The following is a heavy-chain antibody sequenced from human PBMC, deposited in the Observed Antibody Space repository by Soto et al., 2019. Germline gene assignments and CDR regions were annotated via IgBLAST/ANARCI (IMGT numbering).Heavy chain of an antibody. Sequence: SETLSLTCTVSGGAISGYYWTWVRQPAGKGLGWIGRIYSSGGTKYNPSLKSRVDMSLDMSKNQFSLRLSSVTAADTAVYYCARGQRFSDSFDPWGQGTLVTVSS. J-gene: IGHJ5*02. CDR2: IYSSGGT. D-gene: IGHD3-3*01. CDR1: GGAISGYY. CDR3: ARGQRFSDSFDP. V-gene: IGHV4-4*07.